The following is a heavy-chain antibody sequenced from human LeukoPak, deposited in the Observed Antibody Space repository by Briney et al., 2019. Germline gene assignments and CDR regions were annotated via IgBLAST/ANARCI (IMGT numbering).Heavy chain of an antibody. CDR2: ISSSSSYI. J-gene: IGHJ4*02. Sequence: PGGSLRLSYAASGFTFSSYSMNWVRQAPGKGLEWVSSISSSSSYIYYADSVKGRFTISRDNAKNSLYLQMNSLRAEDTAVYYCARALGGYDILTGQDYWGQGTLVTVSS. CDR3: ARALGGYDILTGQDY. CDR1: GFTFSSYS. D-gene: IGHD3-9*01. V-gene: IGHV3-21*01.